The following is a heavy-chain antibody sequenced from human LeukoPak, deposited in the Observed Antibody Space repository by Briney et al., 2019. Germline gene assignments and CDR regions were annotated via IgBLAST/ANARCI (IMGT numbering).Heavy chain of an antibody. V-gene: IGHV4-4*07. CDR3: ARDLQEYYSNYFDY. CDR1: GGSISSYY. J-gene: IGHJ4*02. CDR2: IYTSGST. Sequence: PSETLSLTCTVSGGSISSYYWNWIRQPAGKGLEWIGRIYTSGSTNYNPSLKSRVTMSVDTSKNQFSLKLSSVTAADTAVYYCARDLQEYYSNYFDYWGQGTLVTVSS. D-gene: IGHD4-11*01.